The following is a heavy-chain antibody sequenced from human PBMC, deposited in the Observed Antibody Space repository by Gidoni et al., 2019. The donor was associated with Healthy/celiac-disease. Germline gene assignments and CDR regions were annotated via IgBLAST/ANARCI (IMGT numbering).Heavy chain of an antibody. D-gene: IGHD2-15*01. CDR2: IYYRGST. J-gene: IGHJ6*03. CDR1: GGSLSSSSYY. V-gene: IGHV4-39*01. Sequence: QLQLQESGPGLVKPSETLSLTCTVSGGSLSSSSYYWGGIRQPPGQGLEWIGSIYYRGSTYYNPSLKSRVTISVDTSKNQFSLKLSSVTAADTAVYYCARRGCSGGSCYNYYYYYMDVWGKGTTVTVSS. CDR3: ARRGCSGGSCYNYYYYYMDV.